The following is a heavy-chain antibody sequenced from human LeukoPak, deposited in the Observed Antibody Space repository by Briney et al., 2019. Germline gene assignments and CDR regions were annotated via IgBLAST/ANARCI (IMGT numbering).Heavy chain of an antibody. Sequence: SQTLSLTCTVSGGSISSGDYYWSWIRQPPGKGLEWIGYIYYSGSTYYNPSLKSRVTMSVDTSKNQFSLKLSSVTAADTAVYYCARGPLSSGYYYGPGYGMDVWGQGTTVTVSS. CDR2: IYYSGST. CDR3: ARGPLSSGYYYGPGYGMDV. V-gene: IGHV4-30-4*01. J-gene: IGHJ6*02. CDR1: GGSISSGDYY. D-gene: IGHD3-22*01.